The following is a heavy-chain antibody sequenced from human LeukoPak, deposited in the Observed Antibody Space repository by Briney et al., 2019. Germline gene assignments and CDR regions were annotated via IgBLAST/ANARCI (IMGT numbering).Heavy chain of an antibody. J-gene: IGHJ6*02. Sequence: GGSLRLSCAASGFTFSSYGMHWVRQAPGKGLEWVAVISYDGSNKYYADSVKGRFTISRDNSKNTLYLQMNSLRAEDTAVYYCASLGIVVVYYYYGMDVWGQGATVTVSS. CDR3: ASLGIVVVYYYYGMDV. CDR2: ISYDGSNK. CDR1: GFTFSSYG. D-gene: IGHD3-22*01. V-gene: IGHV3-30*19.